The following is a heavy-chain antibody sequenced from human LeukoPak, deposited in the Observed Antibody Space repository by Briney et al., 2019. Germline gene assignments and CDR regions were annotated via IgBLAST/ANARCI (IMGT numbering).Heavy chain of an antibody. CDR3: ARAEDIVVVWDY. J-gene: IGHJ4*02. V-gene: IGHV5-51*01. D-gene: IGHD2-15*01. CDR1: GFTFTSYW. CDR2: IYPGDSDT. Sequence: GGSLRLSCAASGFTFTSYWIGWVRQMPGKGLEWMGIIYPGDSDTRYSPSFQGQVTISADKSISTAYLQWSSLKASDTAMYYCARAEDIVVVWDYWGQGTLVTVSS.